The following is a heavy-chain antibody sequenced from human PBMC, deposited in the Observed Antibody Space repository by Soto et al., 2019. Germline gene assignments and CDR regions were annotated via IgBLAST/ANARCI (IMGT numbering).Heavy chain of an antibody. CDR1: GFTFSSYS. CDR3: ARDYLISYYYYYMDV. J-gene: IGHJ6*03. CDR2: ISSSSSYI. D-gene: IGHD3-16*01. V-gene: IGHV3-21*01. Sequence: GGSLRLSCAASGFTFSSYSMNWVRQAPGKGLEWVSSISSSSSYIYYADSVKGRFTISRDNAKNSLYLQMNSLRAEDTAVYYCARDYLISYYYYYMDVWGKGTTVTVSS.